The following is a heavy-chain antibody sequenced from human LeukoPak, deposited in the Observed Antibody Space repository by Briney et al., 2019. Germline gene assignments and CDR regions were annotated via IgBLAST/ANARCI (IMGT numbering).Heavy chain of an antibody. J-gene: IGHJ4*02. CDR3: ARDRYDYYDSSGYGN. V-gene: IGHV4-39*07. CDR1: GGSISSSSYY. Sequence: SETLSLTCTVSGGSISSSSYYWGWIRQPPGKGLEWIGSIYYSGSTYYNPSLKSRVTISVDTSKNQFSLKLSSVTAADTAVYYCARDRYDYYDSSGYGNWGQGTLVTVSS. D-gene: IGHD3-22*01. CDR2: IYYSGST.